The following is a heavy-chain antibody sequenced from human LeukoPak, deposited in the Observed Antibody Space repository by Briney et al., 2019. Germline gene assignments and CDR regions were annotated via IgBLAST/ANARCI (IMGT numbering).Heavy chain of an antibody. CDR3: ARGDYYGSGSYWYYFDY. Sequence: GRSLRLSCAASGFTFSTYTMHWVRQSPGKGLEWVAVISYDGSLKYYADSVEGRFTISRDNSKNTVFLQMNSLRAEDTAVYYCARGDYYGSGSYWYYFDYWGQGTLVTVSS. CDR2: ISYDGSLK. CDR1: GFTFSTYT. J-gene: IGHJ4*02. V-gene: IGHV3-30*04. D-gene: IGHD3-10*01.